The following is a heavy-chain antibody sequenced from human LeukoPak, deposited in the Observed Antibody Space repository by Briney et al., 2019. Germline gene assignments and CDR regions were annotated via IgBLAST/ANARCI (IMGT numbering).Heavy chain of an antibody. D-gene: IGHD3-3*01. CDR3: ARDPYTYYDFWSGRGGDCYLDY. CDR2: IKQDGSEK. CDR1: GFTFSSYW. J-gene: IGHJ4*02. Sequence: GGSLRLSCAASGFTFSSYWMSWVRQAPGKGLEWVANIKQDGSEKYYVDSVKGRFTISRDNAKNSLYLQMNSLRAEDTAVYYCARDPYTYYDFWSGRGGDCYLDYWGQGTLVTVSS. V-gene: IGHV3-7*01.